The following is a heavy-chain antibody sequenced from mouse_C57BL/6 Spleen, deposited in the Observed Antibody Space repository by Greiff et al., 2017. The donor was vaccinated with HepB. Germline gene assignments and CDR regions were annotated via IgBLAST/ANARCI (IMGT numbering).Heavy chain of an antibody. Sequence: VQLQQPGAELVKPGASVKLSCKASGYTFTSYWMHWVKQRPGQGLEWIGMIHPNSGSTNYNEKFKSKATLTVDKSSSTAYMQLSSLTSEDSAVYYCARSYYYGSSPHYFDYWGQGTTLTVSS. CDR1: GYTFTSYW. V-gene: IGHV1-64*01. J-gene: IGHJ2*01. D-gene: IGHD1-1*01. CDR2: IHPNSGST. CDR3: ARSYYYGSSPHYFDY.